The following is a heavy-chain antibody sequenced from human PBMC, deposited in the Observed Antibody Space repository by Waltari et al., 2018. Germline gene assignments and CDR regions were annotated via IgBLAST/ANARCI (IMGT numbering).Heavy chain of an antibody. V-gene: IGHV1-69*12. CDR1: RGTFSSYA. CDR2: IIRIVGVS. Sequence: QVQLVQSGAEMKKPGSSVKVSCKASRGTFSSYAVSWGRQAPVQGLEWMGGIIRIVGVSTYAQKGQDRFTRVADESTSTVYMGVRSLTAEATAMYHCASVWGSMTTVTTLDHWGQGTLVSVSS. CDR3: ASVWGSMTTVTTLDH. J-gene: IGHJ4*02. D-gene: IGHD4-17*01.